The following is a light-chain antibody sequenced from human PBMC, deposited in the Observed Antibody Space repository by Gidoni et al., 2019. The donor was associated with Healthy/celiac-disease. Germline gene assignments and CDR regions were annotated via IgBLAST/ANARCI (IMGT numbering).Light chain of an antibody. V-gene: IGKV1-39*01. Sequence: DIQMTQSPSSLSASVGDRVTITRRASQSISCYLNWYQQKPGKAPKPLIYAASSLQSGDPSRFSGSGSGTDFTLTISSLQTEDFETYDCQQSYSTPQNALTFGGGTKVEIK. CDR3: QQSYSTPQNALT. CDR1: QSISCY. CDR2: AAS. J-gene: IGKJ4*01.